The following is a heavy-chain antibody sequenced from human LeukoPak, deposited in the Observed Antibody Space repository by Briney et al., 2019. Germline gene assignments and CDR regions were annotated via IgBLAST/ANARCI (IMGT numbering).Heavy chain of an antibody. Sequence: PSETLSLTCTVSGYSISSGYYWGWIRQPPGKGLEWIGSIYHSGSTYYNPSLKSRVTISVDTSKNQFSLKLSSVTAADTAVYYCATWGPYYDSSGYYDAFDIWGQGTMVTVSS. CDR3: ATWGPYYDSSGYYDAFDI. J-gene: IGHJ3*02. CDR1: GYSISSGYY. D-gene: IGHD3-22*01. CDR2: IYHSGST. V-gene: IGHV4-38-2*02.